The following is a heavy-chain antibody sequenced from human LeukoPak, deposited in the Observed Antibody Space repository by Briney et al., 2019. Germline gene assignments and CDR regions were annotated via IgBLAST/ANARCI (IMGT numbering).Heavy chain of an antibody. CDR3: ARGPYLRYFDWLCFDY. CDR2: INAGNGNT. V-gene: IGHV1-3*01. J-gene: IGHJ4*02. Sequence: ASVKVSCKASGYTFTSYAMHWVRQAPGQRLEWMGWINAGNGNTKYSQKFQGRVTITRDTSASTAYMELSSLRSEDTAVYYCARGPYLRYFDWLCFDYWSQGTLVTVSS. CDR1: GYTFTSYA. D-gene: IGHD3-9*01.